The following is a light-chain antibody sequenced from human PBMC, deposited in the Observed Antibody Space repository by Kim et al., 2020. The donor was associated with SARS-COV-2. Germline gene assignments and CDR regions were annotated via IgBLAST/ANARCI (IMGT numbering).Light chain of an antibody. V-gene: IGKV3-15*01. Sequence: ETVMTQSPTLSVSPGERVTLSCRASQSVSSNLAWYQQKPGQAPWLLIYGASTRATGVPARFSGSGSGTEFTLTISSLQSEDFAVYYCQQYNDWPPITFGQGTRLEIK. CDR2: GAS. CDR1: QSVSSN. J-gene: IGKJ5*01. CDR3: QQYNDWPPIT.